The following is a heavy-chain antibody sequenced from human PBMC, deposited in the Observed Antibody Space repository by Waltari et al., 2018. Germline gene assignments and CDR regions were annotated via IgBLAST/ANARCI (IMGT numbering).Heavy chain of an antibody. Sequence: QVQLQESGPGLVEPSQTLSLTCTVSGGSISRGSYYWSWIRQPAGKGLESIGRSDTSGSTNYNPSLKSRVTISVDTSKNQFSLKLSSVTAADTAVYYCAVRDWAENWFDPWGQGTLVTVSS. CDR2: SDTSGST. D-gene: IGHD3-9*01. CDR3: AVRDWAENWFDP. V-gene: IGHV4-61*02. J-gene: IGHJ5*02. CDR1: GGSISRGSYY.